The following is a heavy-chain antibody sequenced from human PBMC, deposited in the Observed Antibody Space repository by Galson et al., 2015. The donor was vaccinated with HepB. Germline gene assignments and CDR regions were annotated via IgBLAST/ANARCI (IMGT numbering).Heavy chain of an antibody. CDR3: ARYYNSGNYYKGPDAFDI. D-gene: IGHD3-10*01. V-gene: IGHV4-31*02. CDR2: IYYDGNT. J-gene: IGHJ3*02. Sequence: SGGYYWNWIRQHPGKGLEWIGYIYYDGNTYYNPSLKSRVTISVDTSKNQFSLKLSSVTAADTAVYYCARYYNSGNYYKGPDAFDIWGQGTLVTVSP. CDR1: SGGYY.